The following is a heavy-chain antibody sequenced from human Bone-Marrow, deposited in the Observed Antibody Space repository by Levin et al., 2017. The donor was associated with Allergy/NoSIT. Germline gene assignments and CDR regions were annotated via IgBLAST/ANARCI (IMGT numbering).Heavy chain of an antibody. Sequence: PGGSLRLSCAASGFTVNNNYMSWVRQAPGKGLEWVSLIYSSGNTKYADSVKGRFTISRDSSKNTLYLQMNSLRAEDTAVYYCARNPGSTNWAWGQGTLVAVSS. D-gene: IGHD7-27*01. V-gene: IGHV3-53*01. J-gene: IGHJ5*02. CDR3: ARNPGSTNWA. CDR2: IYSSGNT. CDR1: GFTVNNNY.